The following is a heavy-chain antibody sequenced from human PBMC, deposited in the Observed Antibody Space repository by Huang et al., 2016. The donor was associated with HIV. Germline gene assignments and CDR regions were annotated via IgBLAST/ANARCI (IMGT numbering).Heavy chain of an antibody. CDR2: MYTSGPT. CDR3: AREGNDVGGGFDH. J-gene: IGHJ4*02. CDR1: GGSIRNYY. D-gene: IGHD3-10*02. V-gene: IGHV4-4*07. Sequence: QVQLQESGPGLVKPAETLSLTCSVSGGSIRNYYWSWIRQPAGKGREWIGRMYTSGPTNYTPSLRRRVTMSRATSKTQFSLRLTSVTAADTAVYYCAREGNDVGGGFDHWGQGTLVTVSS.